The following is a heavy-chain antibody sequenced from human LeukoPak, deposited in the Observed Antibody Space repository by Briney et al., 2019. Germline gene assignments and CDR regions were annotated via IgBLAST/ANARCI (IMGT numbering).Heavy chain of an antibody. CDR2: IRYGGRNK. J-gene: IGHJ4*02. CDR1: GFTFSSYG. D-gene: IGHD6-19*01. V-gene: IGHV3-30*02. Sequence: GGSLRLSCAASGFTFSSYGMHWVRPAPGKGLEWGAFIRYGGRNKYYADSVKGRFTISRDNSKNTPYLQMNSLRAEDTAVYYCAKALTSGWYKAFDYWGQGTLVTVSS. CDR3: AKALTSGWYKAFDY.